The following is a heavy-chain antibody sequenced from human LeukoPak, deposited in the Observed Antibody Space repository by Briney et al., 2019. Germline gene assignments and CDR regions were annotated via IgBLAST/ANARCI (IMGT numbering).Heavy chain of an antibody. CDR2: INPNSGGT. CDR1: GYTFTGYY. V-gene: IGHV1-2*02. Sequence: ASVKVSCKASGYTFTGYYMHWVRQAPGQGLDWMGWINPNSGGTNYAQKFQGRVTMTRDTSISTAYMELSRLRSDDTAVYYCARSVEQWLVSDGFGYWGQGTLVTVSS. CDR3: ARSVEQWLVSDGFGY. J-gene: IGHJ4*02. D-gene: IGHD6-19*01.